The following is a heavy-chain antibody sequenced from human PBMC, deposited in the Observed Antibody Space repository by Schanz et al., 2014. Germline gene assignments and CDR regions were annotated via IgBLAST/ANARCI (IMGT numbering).Heavy chain of an antibody. Sequence: QVQLVQSAPEVKKPGASVKVSCKASGYSFTTYGLNWVRQAPGQGPELMGWINAHTGNTQYAQKFQGRVNMTRDTVTTTVHLELTRLGTDDTAIYYCARVHIATYHYNSPGAFDIWGQGTRVTVSS. J-gene: IGHJ3*02. CDR2: INAHTGNT. CDR3: ARVHIATYHYNSPGAFDI. CDR1: GYSFTTYG. D-gene: IGHD3-10*01. V-gene: IGHV1-18*01.